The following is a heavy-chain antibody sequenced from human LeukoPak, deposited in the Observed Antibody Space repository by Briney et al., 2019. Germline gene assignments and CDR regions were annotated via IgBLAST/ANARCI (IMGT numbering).Heavy chain of an antibody. CDR3: ARDGYCSGGSCYSSHFDY. D-gene: IGHD2-15*01. J-gene: IGHJ4*02. V-gene: IGHV3-11*04. CDR2: ISSSGSTI. Sequence: GGSLRLSCAASGFTFSDYYMSWIRQAPGKGLEWVSYISSSGSTIYYADSVKGRFTISRDNSKNTLYLQMNSLRAEDTAVYYCARDGYCSGGSCYSSHFDYWGQGTLVTVSS. CDR1: GFTFSDYY.